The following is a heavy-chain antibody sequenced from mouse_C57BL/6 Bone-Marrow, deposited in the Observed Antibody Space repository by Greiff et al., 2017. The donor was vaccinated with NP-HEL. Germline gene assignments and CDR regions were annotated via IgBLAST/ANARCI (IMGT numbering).Heavy chain of an antibody. D-gene: IGHD1-1*01. V-gene: IGHV1-81*01. CDR2: IYPRSGNT. J-gene: IGHJ2*01. Sequence: VQLQESGAELARPGASVKLSCKASGYTFTSYGISWVKQRTGQGLEWIGEIYPRSGNTYYNEKFKGKATLTADKSSSTAYMELRSLTSEDSAVYFCAGYYGSSYFFDYWGQGTTLTVSS. CDR3: AGYYGSSYFFDY. CDR1: GYTFTSYG.